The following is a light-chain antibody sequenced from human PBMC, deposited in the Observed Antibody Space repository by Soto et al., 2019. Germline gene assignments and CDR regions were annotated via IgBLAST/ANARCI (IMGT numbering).Light chain of an antibody. CDR2: EVT. CDR3: SSFARGDNPHVL. CDR1: SSDVAGSDY. Sequence: QSALTQPPSASGSPGQSVTISCTGTSSDVAGSDYVSWYPQHPGKAPKLIIYEVTKRPAGVPDRFSGSKSGNTASLTVSGLQADDESYYYCSSFARGDNPHVLFGGGTKLTVL. J-gene: IGLJ2*01. V-gene: IGLV2-8*01.